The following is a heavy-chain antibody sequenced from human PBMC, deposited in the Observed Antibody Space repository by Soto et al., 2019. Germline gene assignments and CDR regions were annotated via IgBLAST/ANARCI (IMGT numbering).Heavy chain of an antibody. Sequence: SETLSLTCTVSGGSISSYYWSWIRQPPGKGLEWIGYIYYSGSTNYNPSLMNRVTISVDTSKNQFSLKLSSVTAADTAVYYCARVVDVLRFLEWSPRDYYYMDVWGKGTTVTVSS. CDR3: ARVVDVLRFLEWSPRDYYYMDV. J-gene: IGHJ6*03. D-gene: IGHD3-3*01. V-gene: IGHV4-59*01. CDR1: GGSISSYY. CDR2: IYYSGST.